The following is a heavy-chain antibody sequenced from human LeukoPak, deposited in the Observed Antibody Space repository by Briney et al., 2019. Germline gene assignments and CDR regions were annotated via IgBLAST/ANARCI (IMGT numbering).Heavy chain of an antibody. CDR1: GFTFSTYT. J-gene: IGHJ4*02. CDR3: ARDSGGGGDDY. V-gene: IGHV3-21*04. D-gene: IGHD2-21*02. CDR2: ISTGSRYI. Sequence: GGSLRLSCAASGFTFSTYTMNWVRQAPGKGLEWVSFISTGSRYIYYADSVKGRFTISRDNSKDTLYLQMNSLRAEDTAVYYCARDSGGGGDDYWGQGTLVTVSS.